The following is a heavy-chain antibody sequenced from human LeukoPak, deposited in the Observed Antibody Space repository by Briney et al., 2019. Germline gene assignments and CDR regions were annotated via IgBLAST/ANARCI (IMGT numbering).Heavy chain of an antibody. Sequence: ASVKVSCKASGYTFTSYYMHWVRQAPGQGLEWMGVINPSGGSTNYAQKFQGRVTITRDTSKSTVYMELSSLRSEDSAVYYCARALPPASDWLDYWGQGTLVTVSS. V-gene: IGHV1-46*03. D-gene: IGHD2-21*02. CDR2: INPSGGST. CDR1: GYTFTSYY. J-gene: IGHJ4*02. CDR3: ARALPPASDWLDY.